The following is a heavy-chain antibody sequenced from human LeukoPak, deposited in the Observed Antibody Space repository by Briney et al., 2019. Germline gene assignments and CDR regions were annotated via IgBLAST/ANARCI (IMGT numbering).Heavy chain of an antibody. D-gene: IGHD4-17*01. J-gene: IGHJ4*02. Sequence: PGGSLRLSCAASGFTFPGSAMHWVRQASGKGLEWVGRIRSKANSYATEYAASVKGRFTISRDDSKNTAYLQMNSLKTEDTGVYYCTDLGDYGVGWGQGTLVTVSS. CDR3: TDLGDYGVG. CDR1: GFTFPGSA. V-gene: IGHV3-73*01. CDR2: IRSKANSYAT.